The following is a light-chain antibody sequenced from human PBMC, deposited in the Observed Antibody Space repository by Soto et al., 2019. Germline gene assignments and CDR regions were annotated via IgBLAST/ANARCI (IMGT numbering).Light chain of an antibody. CDR1: SSDVGSYNL. J-gene: IGLJ2*01. Sequence: QSALTQPASVSGSPEQSITISCTGTSSDVGSYNLVSWYQQHPGKAPKLMIYEVSKRPSGVSNRCSGSKSGNTASLTISGLQAEDEADYYCCSYAGSSTLVFGGGTKLTVL. V-gene: IGLV2-23*02. CDR2: EVS. CDR3: CSYAGSSTLV.